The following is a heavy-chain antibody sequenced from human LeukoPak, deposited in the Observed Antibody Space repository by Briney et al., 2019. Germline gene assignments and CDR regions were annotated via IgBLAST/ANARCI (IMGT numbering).Heavy chain of an antibody. CDR1: SGSISSYY. J-gene: IGHJ4*02. V-gene: IGHV4-59*12. CDR3: ARGHSWYSSGWIPFDY. Sequence: SETLSLTCTVSSGSISSYYWSWIRQPPGKGLEWLGYIFYSGSTNYNPSLNSRVTISVDTSKNQFSLKPSSVTAADTAVYYCARGHSWYSSGWIPFDYWGQGTLVTASS. D-gene: IGHD6-19*01. CDR2: IFYSGST.